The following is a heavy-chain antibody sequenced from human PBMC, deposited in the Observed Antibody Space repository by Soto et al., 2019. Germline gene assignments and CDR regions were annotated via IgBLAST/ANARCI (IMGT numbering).Heavy chain of an antibody. Sequence: PGGSLRLSCAASGFTFSSYGMHWVRQAPGKGLEWVAVISYDGSNKYYADSVKGRFTISRDNSKNTLYLQMNSLRAEDTAVYYCAKVMNQFGPAALWYYYGMDVWGQGTTVTVSS. D-gene: IGHD3-16*01. CDR2: ISYDGSNK. CDR1: GFTFSSYG. CDR3: AKVMNQFGPAALWYYYGMDV. J-gene: IGHJ6*02. V-gene: IGHV3-30*18.